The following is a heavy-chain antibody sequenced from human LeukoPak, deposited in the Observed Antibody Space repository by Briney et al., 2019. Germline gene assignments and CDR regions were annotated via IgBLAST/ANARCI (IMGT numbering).Heavy chain of an antibody. CDR3: ASGWYSINNWFDP. Sequence: GESLKISCKGSGYSFTSYWISWVRQMPGKGLEWMGRIDPSDSYTNYSPSFQGHVTISADKSISTAYLQWSSLKASDTAMYYCASGWYSINNWFDPWGQGTLVTVSS. CDR2: IDPSDSYT. J-gene: IGHJ5*02. V-gene: IGHV5-10-1*01. CDR1: GYSFTSYW. D-gene: IGHD6-13*01.